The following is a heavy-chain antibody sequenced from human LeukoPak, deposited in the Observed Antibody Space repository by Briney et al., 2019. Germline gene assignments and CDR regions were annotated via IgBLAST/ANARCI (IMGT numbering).Heavy chain of an antibody. CDR3: ARNRDGYNSFDY. CDR1: GGSINNGGYF. CDR2: IYYSGSP. J-gene: IGHJ4*02. D-gene: IGHD5-24*01. V-gene: IGHV4-31*03. Sequence: SETLSLTCTVSGGSINNGGYFGSWVRQHPGKGLEWIGYIYYSGSPYYNPSLRSRVTISVDTSKNHFSLKLSSVTAADTAVYYCARNRDGYNSFDYWGQRTLVTVSS.